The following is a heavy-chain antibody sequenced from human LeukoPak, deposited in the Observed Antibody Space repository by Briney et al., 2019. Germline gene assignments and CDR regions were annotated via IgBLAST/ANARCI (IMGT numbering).Heavy chain of an antibody. V-gene: IGHV4-30-2*01. D-gene: IGHD2-2*01. Sequence: LRLSCAASGFIFDDYAMHWVRQPPGKGLEWIGYIYHSGSTYYNPSLKSRVTISVDRSKNQFSLKLSSVTAADTAVYYCARGDIVVVPAATYNWFDPWGQGTLVTVSS. CDR3: ARGDIVVVPAATYNWFDP. J-gene: IGHJ5*02. CDR2: IYHSGST. CDR1: GFIFDDYA.